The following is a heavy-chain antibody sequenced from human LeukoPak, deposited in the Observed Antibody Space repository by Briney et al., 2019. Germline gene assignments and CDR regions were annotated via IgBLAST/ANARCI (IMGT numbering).Heavy chain of an antibody. J-gene: IGHJ5*02. V-gene: IGHV1-69*05. CDR3: ARDPSPQPINWNDPGWFDP. Sequence: ASVKVSCKASGGTFSSYAISWVRQAPGQGLEWMGGIIPIFGTANYAQKFQGRVTITTDESTSTAYMELSSLRSEDTAVYYCARDPSPQPINWNDPGWFDPWGQGNLVTVSS. D-gene: IGHD1-20*01. CDR2: IIPIFGTA. CDR1: GGTFSSYA.